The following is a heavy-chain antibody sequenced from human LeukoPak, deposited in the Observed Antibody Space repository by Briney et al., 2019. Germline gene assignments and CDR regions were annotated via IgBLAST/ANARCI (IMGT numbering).Heavy chain of an antibody. CDR2: INAGNGNT. CDR1: GGTFSSYA. J-gene: IGHJ4*02. V-gene: IGHV1-3*01. CDR3: ARELDDYFDY. Sequence: ASVKVSCTASGGTFSSYAISWVRQAPGQRLEWMGWINAGNGNTIYSQKFQGRVTITRDTSASTAYMELSSLRSEDTAVYYCARELDDYFDYWGQGTLVTVSS. D-gene: IGHD2-2*03.